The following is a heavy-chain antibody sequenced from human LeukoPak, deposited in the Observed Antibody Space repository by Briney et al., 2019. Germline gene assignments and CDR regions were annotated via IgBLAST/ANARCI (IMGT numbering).Heavy chain of an antibody. V-gene: IGHV3-74*01. CDR3: ARGGTNSYDTFDI. CDR1: GFTFSNYF. Sequence: GGSLRLSCAASGFTFSNYFMHWVRQAPGKGLVWVSRISGDGSRTTYAGAVKGRFTISRDNVENTLYLQMNSLRADDTSVYSCARGGTNSYDTFDIWGQGTMVTVSS. CDR2: ISGDGSRT. D-gene: IGHD1-1*01. J-gene: IGHJ3*02.